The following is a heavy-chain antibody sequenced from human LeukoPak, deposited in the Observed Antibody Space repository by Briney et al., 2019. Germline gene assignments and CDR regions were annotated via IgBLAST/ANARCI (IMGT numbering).Heavy chain of an antibody. V-gene: IGHV4-59*01. J-gene: IGHJ4*02. D-gene: IGHD6-19*01. CDR2: IYYSGST. Sequence: ASETLSLTCTVSAGSISSYYWSWIRQPPGKGRKGMGYIYYSGSTNYHPSLKRRVTISVDTSKNQSSLKLSSVTAADTAVYYCARGSGGFFDYWGQGTLVTVSS. CDR1: AGSISSYY. CDR3: ARGSGGFFDY.